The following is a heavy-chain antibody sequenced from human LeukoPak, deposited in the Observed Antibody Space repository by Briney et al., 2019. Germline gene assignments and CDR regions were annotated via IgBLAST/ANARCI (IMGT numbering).Heavy chain of an antibody. V-gene: IGHV4-30-2*01. CDR2: IYHSGST. J-gene: IGHJ4*02. CDR3: ARDVRYYDSSGYYTHFDY. Sequence: SQTLSLTCAVSGGSTSSGGYSWSWIRQPPGKGLEWIGYIYHSGSTYYNPSLKSRVTISVDTSKNQLSLKLSSVTAADTAVYYCARDVRYYDSSGYYTHFDYWGQGTLVTVSS. D-gene: IGHD3-22*01. CDR1: GGSTSSGGYS.